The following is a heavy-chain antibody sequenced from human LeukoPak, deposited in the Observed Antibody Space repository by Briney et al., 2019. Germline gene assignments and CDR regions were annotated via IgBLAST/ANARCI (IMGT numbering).Heavy chain of an antibody. CDR1: GFTFSSYE. J-gene: IGHJ6*04. V-gene: IGHV3-48*03. CDR2: ISSSGSTI. D-gene: IGHD2-15*01. CDR3: TKGIGSMDV. Sequence: GGSLRLSCAASGFTFSSYEMNWVRQAPGKGLEWVSYISSSGSTIYYADSVKGRFTISRDNSKNSLYLQMNSLRAEDTALYYCTKGIGSMDVWGKGTTVTVSS.